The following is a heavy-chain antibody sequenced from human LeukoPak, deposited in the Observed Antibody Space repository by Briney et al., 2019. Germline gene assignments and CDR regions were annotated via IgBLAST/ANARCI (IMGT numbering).Heavy chain of an antibody. Sequence: GSLRLSCAASGFALSSHWMTWVRQVPGRGPEWVANVNRDGSETYYLDSVKGRFTISKDNAKNSLYLQMKSLRAEDTALYYCAKCPAVAGTCGMDVWGQGTTVTVSS. V-gene: IGHV3-7*03. CDR1: GFALSSHW. CDR3: AKCPAVAGTCGMDV. J-gene: IGHJ6*02. CDR2: VNRDGSET. D-gene: IGHD6-19*01.